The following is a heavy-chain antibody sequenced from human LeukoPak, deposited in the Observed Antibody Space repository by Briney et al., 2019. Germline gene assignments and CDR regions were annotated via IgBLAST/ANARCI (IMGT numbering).Heavy chain of an antibody. V-gene: IGHV3-30*03. D-gene: IGHD2-2*01. J-gene: IGHJ3*02. CDR2: VSSDGSDK. Sequence: GGSLRLSCAASGFSFSNYGMHWVRQAPGKGLEWVAVVSSDGSDKYYADSVKGRFTISRDNSRNTLYLQMNSLRVEDTAMYYCAARGFCLSTSCFAHTFDTWGQGTMVAVSS. CDR3: AARGFCLSTSCFAHTFDT. CDR1: GFSFSNYG.